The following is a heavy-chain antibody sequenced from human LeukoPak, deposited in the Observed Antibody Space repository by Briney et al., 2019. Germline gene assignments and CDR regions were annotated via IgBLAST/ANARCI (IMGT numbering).Heavy chain of an antibody. CDR3: ARDDGIRKYRFPS. Sequence: PSETLSLTCAVYGGSFSGYYWSWIRQPPGKGLEWIGEIYHSGSTNYNPSLKSRVTISVDKSKNQFSLKLSSVTAADTAVYYCARDDGIRKYRFPSWGQGTLVTVSS. V-gene: IGHV4-34*01. CDR1: GGSFSGYY. D-gene: IGHD6-6*01. J-gene: IGHJ4*02. CDR2: IYHSGST.